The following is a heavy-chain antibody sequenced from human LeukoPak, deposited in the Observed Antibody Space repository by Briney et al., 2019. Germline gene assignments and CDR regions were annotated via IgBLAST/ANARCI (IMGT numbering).Heavy chain of an antibody. Sequence: PSETQSLTCTVSGGSISSSSYYWGWIRQPPGKGLEWIGSIYYSGSTYYNPSLKSRVTISVDTSKNQFSLKLSSVTAADTAVYYCASVVPAALHFDYWGQGTLVTVSS. V-gene: IGHV4-39*07. D-gene: IGHD2-2*01. J-gene: IGHJ4*02. CDR3: ASVVPAALHFDY. CDR2: IYYSGST. CDR1: GGSISSSSYY.